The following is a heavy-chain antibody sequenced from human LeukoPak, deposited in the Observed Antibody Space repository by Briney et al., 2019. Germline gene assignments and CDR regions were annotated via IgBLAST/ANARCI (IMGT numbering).Heavy chain of an antibody. D-gene: IGHD6-19*01. J-gene: IGHJ3*02. CDR3: ARPHSSGWYGGGDAFDI. V-gene: IGHV4-39*07. Sequence: SETLSLTCTVSGGSISSSSYSWGCIRQPPGKGLEWIGSIYYSGSTNYNPSLKSRVTISVDTSKNQFSLKLSSVTAADTAVYYCARPHSSGWYGGGDAFDIWGQGTMVTVSS. CDR2: IYYSGST. CDR1: GGSISSSSYS.